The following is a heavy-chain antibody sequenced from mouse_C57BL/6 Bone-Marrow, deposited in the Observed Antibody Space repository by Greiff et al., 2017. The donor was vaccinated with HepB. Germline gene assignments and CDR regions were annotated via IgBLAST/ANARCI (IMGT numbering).Heavy chain of an antibody. CDR1: GFTFSSYG. Sequence: DVHLVESGGDLVKPGGSLKLSCAASGFTFSSYGMSWVRQTPDKRLEWVATISSGGSYTYYPDSVKGRFTISRNNAKNTLYLQMSSLKSEDTAMYYCARLGDSFAYWGQGTLVTVSA. V-gene: IGHV5-6*01. CDR3: ARLGDSFAY. J-gene: IGHJ3*01. CDR2: ISSGGSYT. D-gene: IGHD3-3*01.